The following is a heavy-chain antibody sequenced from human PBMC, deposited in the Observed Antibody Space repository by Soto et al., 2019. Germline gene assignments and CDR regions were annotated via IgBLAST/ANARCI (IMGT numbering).Heavy chain of an antibody. CDR1: GFTFSSYA. D-gene: IGHD3-3*01. Sequence: PGGSLRLSCAASGFTFSSYAMSWVRQAPGKGLEWVSAISGSGGSTYYADSVKGRFTISRDNSKNTLYLQMNSLRAEDTAVYYCAKWRNHEYDFSSGYCDYWGQGTLVTVSS. J-gene: IGHJ4*02. V-gene: IGHV3-23*01. CDR2: ISGSGGST. CDR3: AKWRNHEYDFSSGYCDY.